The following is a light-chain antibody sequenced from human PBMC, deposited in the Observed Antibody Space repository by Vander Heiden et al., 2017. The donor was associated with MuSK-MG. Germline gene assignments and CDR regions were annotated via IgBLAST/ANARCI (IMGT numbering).Light chain of an antibody. V-gene: IGLV2-14*01. CDR2: EVS. Sequence: QSALTQPASVSGSPGQSITISCTGTSSDVGGYNYVSWYQQHPGKAPKLMMYEVSNRPSGVSNRFSGSKSGNTASLTISGLQAEDEADYYCSSYTSSSKWVFGGGTKMTVL. CDR3: SSYTSSSKWV. CDR1: SSDVGGYNY. J-gene: IGLJ3*02.